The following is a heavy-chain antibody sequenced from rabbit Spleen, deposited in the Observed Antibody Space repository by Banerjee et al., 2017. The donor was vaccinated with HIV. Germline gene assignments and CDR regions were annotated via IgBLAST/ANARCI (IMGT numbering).Heavy chain of an antibody. CDR2: IDAGNSGST. CDR3: ARDAGTSFSTYGMDL. Sequence: EESGGDLVKPEGSLTLTCTASGFSLSSSYWICWVRQAPGKGLEWIACIDAGNSGSTYSATWAKGRFTLSKTSSTTVTLQMTSLTAADTATYFCARDAGTSFSTYGMDLWGQGTLVTVS. J-gene: IGHJ6*01. V-gene: IGHV1S45*01. D-gene: IGHD8-1*01. CDR1: GFSLSSSYW.